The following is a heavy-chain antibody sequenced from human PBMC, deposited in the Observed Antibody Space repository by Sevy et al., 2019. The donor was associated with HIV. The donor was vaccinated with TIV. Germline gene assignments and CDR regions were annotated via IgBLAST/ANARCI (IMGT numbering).Heavy chain of an antibody. CDR2: IKSKSDGGTT. D-gene: IGHD2-8*02. Sequence: GGSLRLSCAASGFTFYYAWMSWVRQAPGRGLEWVGRIKSKSDGGTTDYAAPMKGRFTISRDDSKNGLYLEMNSLKTEDTAVYYCSTDPIIVLLVTDGMDVWGQGTTVTVSS. V-gene: IGHV3-15*01. CDR3: STDPIIVLLVTDGMDV. CDR1: GFTFYYAW. J-gene: IGHJ6*02.